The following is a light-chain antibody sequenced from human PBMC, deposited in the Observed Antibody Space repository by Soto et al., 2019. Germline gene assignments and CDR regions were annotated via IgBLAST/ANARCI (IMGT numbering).Light chain of an antibody. CDR1: QSISDT. CDR3: QQYNNCPWT. Sequence: EIVMTHSPATLSVSPWGIATLSCRASQSISDTLAWYQQKPGQAPRLLIYSASRGATGFPARFSGSGSGTDFTLTISSLQSEDFAVYYCQQYNNCPWTFGQGTKVDIK. V-gene: IGKV3-15*01. CDR2: SAS. J-gene: IGKJ1*01.